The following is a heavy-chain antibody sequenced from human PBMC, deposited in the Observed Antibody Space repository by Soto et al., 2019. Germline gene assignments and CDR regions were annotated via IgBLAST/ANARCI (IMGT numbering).Heavy chain of an antibody. V-gene: IGHV4-59*08. J-gene: IGHJ5*02. CDR3: ASKSIAARRWFDP. CDR1: GGSISSYY. D-gene: IGHD6-6*01. Sequence: SETLSLTCTVSGGSISSYYWSWIRQPPGKGLEWIGYIYYSGSTNYNPSLKSRVTISVDTSKNQFSLKLSSVTAADTAVYYCASKSIAARRWFDPWGQGTLVTVSS. CDR2: IYYSGST.